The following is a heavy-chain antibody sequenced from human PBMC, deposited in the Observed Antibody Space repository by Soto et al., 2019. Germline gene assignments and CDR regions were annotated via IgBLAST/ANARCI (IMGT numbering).Heavy chain of an antibody. J-gene: IGHJ3*01. Sequence: SETLSLTCIVSGGSVGSCAYYWSWHRPPPGSALEWIGYIPYSGDTNYNLNRKSRITISVDRSRNRFSLKLTTVAAADTAFYYRARHDYAARTFDPWGQGTKVTVSS. CDR3: ARHDYAARTFDP. CDR2: IPYSGDT. CDR1: GGSVGSCAYY. D-gene: IGHD5-12*01. V-gene: IGHV4-61*08.